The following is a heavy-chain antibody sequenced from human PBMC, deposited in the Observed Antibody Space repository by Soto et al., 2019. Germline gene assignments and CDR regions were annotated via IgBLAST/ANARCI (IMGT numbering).Heavy chain of an antibody. D-gene: IGHD3-16*01. CDR1: GYTFDSYG. V-gene: IGHV1-18*01. J-gene: IGHJ4*02. CDR2: ISPYNGNT. CDR3: ARGGSYERVPDY. Sequence: QVQLVQSGAEVKEPGASVKVSCKASGYTFDSYGFTWVRQAPGQGLEWVGWISPYNGNTHYAQNLQGRVAMTTDTSTTTAYLELWSLRSDDTAVYYCARGGSYERVPDYWGQGTLVTVSS.